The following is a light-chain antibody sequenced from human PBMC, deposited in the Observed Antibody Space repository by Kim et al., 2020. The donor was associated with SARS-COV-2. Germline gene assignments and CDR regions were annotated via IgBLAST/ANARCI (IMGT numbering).Light chain of an antibody. CDR2: DAP. V-gene: IGKV3-11*01. CDR1: QSVNDY. CDR3: QQRSNWPYT. J-gene: IGKJ2*01. Sequence: LSPGERATPSCRDGQSVNDYIGWYQQKPGQAPPLLIYDAPYRATGIPERFSGSGSGTDFTLTIRSLEPEDFAVYYCQQRSNWPYTFGQGTKLEIK.